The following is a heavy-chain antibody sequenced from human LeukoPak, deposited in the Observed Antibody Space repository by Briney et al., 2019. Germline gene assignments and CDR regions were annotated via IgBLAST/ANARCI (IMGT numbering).Heavy chain of an antibody. Sequence: GGSLRLSCAASGFTFSTYWMSWVRQAPGKGLEWVANIKEDGSERYNVDSVKGRFTISRDNAKNSLYLQMNSLRVEDTAVYYCARGRICMGVWGQGTLVTVSS. V-gene: IGHV3-7*03. CDR3: ARGRICMGV. CDR2: IKEDGSER. J-gene: IGHJ4*02. D-gene: IGHD1-26*01. CDR1: GFTFSTYW.